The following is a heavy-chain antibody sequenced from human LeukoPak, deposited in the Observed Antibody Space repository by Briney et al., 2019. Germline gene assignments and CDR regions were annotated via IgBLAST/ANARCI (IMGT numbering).Heavy chain of an antibody. J-gene: IGHJ5*02. CDR1: GFTFSSYW. CDR2: IKQDGSEK. Sequence: GGSLRLSCEASGFTFSSYWMSWVRQAPGKGLEWVANIKQDGSEKYYVDSVKGRFTISRDNAKNSLFLQMNSLRAEDTAVYYCARESRPYRNWFDPWGQGTLVTVSS. V-gene: IGHV3-7*03. D-gene: IGHD1-14*01. CDR3: ARESRPYRNWFDP.